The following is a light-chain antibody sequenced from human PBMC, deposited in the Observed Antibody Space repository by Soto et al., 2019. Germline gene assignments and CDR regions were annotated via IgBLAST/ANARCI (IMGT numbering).Light chain of an antibody. Sequence: QPVLTQPPSVSEAPGHRVTISCTGTSSDIGAGYDVHWYQQLPGAAPKLLIYSNAMRPSGVPDRFSASKSGTSASLAITGLRAEDEADYYCQSYDSSLTTYVFGTGTKLTVL. CDR3: QSYDSSLTTYV. J-gene: IGLJ1*01. V-gene: IGLV1-40*01. CDR2: SNA. CDR1: SSDIGAGYD.